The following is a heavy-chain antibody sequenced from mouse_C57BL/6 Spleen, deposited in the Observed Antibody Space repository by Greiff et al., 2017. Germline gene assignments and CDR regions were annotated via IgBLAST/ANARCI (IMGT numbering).Heavy chain of an antibody. CDR3: ARNTYLFFYAMDY. CDR2: IYPGDGDT. V-gene: IGHV1-80*01. Sequence: QVQLKESGAELVKPWASVKISCKASGYAFSSYWMNWVKQRPGKGLEWIGQIYPGDGDTNYNGKFKGKATLTADKSSSTAYMQLSSLTSEDSAVYFCARNTYLFFYAMDYWGQGTSVTVSS. CDR1: GYAFSSYW. D-gene: IGHD2-3*01. J-gene: IGHJ4*01.